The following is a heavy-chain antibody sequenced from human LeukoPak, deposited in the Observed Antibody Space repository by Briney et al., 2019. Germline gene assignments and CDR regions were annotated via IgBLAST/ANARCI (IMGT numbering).Heavy chain of an antibody. Sequence: GGSLRLSCVASGFTFSTYEMNWVRQAPGKGLEWVSYIGSAGSTIYYADSVKRRFTISRDNAKNSLYLQMNRLRAEDTALYYCARGGSGWPFDYWGQGTLVTVPS. CDR2: IGSAGSTI. D-gene: IGHD6-19*01. CDR3: ARGGSGWPFDY. V-gene: IGHV3-48*03. CDR1: GFTFSTYE. J-gene: IGHJ4*02.